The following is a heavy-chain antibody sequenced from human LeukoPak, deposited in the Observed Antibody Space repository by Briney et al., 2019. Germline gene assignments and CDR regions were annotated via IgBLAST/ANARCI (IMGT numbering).Heavy chain of an antibody. D-gene: IGHD2-15*01. CDR1: GGSISSTNW. CDR3: ARRSRVGYCSGGSCYSIDY. V-gene: IGHV4-4*02. Sequence: PSETLSLTCAVSGGSISSTNWWTWVRQPPGEGLEWIGEVYHTGSSNYNPSLKSRVTISVDKSKSQFSLNLSSVTAADTAVYYCARRSRVGYCSGGSCYSIDYWGQGTLVTVSS. J-gene: IGHJ4*02. CDR2: VYHTGSS.